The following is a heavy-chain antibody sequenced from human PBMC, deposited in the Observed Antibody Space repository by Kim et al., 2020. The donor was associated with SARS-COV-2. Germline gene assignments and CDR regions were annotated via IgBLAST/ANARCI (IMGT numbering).Heavy chain of an antibody. V-gene: IGHV3-21*01. CDR2: ISSSSSYI. CDR3: ARVAMDYDFWSGYDWFDP. CDR1: GFTFSSYS. J-gene: IGHJ5*02. Sequence: GRSLRLSCAASGFTFSSYSMNWVRQAPGKGLEWVSSISSSSSYIYYADSVKGRFTISRDNAKNSLYLQMNSLRAEDTAVYYCARVAMDYDFWSGYDWFDPWGQGTLVTVSS. D-gene: IGHD3-3*01.